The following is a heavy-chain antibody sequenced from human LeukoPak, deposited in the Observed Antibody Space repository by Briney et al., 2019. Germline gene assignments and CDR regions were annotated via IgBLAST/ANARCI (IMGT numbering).Heavy chain of an antibody. J-gene: IGHJ5*02. Sequence: SETLSLTCTVSGDSISSGDYYWSWIRQPAGKGLEWIGRISSSGSTNYNPSLKSRVTISVDTSKNQFSLKLSSVTAADTAVYFCATVVVPGWFDPWGQGTLVTVSS. CDR2: ISSSGST. CDR1: GDSISSGDYY. CDR3: ATVVVPGWFDP. V-gene: IGHV4-61*02. D-gene: IGHD2-15*01.